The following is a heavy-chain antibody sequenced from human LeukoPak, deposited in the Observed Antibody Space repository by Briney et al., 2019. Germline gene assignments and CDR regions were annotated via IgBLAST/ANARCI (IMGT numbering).Heavy chain of an antibody. CDR3: ARVIVGATTGTDY. J-gene: IGHJ4*02. CDR1: GFTLSTYW. D-gene: IGHD1-26*01. V-gene: IGHV3-7*01. Sequence: GGSLRLSCAASGFTLSTYWMNWVRQAPGKGLEWVATIKQDGSEKYYVDSVKGRFTISRDNAKNSLYLQMNSLRAEDTAVYYCARVIVGATTGTDYWGQGTLVTVSS. CDR2: IKQDGSEK.